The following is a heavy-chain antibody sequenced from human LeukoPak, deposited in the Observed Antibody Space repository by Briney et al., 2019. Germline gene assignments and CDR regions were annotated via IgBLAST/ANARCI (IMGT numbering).Heavy chain of an antibody. CDR1: GGTFSSYA. CDR3: LGERHYDPAPAFDI. CDR2: IIPIFGTA. Sequence: ASVKVSCKASGGTFSSYAISWVRQAPGQGLEWMGGIIPIFGTANYAQKFQGRVTITADESTSTAYMELSSLRSEDTAVYYCLGERHYDPAPAFDIWGQGTMVTVSS. V-gene: IGHV1-69*01. D-gene: IGHD3-22*01. J-gene: IGHJ3*02.